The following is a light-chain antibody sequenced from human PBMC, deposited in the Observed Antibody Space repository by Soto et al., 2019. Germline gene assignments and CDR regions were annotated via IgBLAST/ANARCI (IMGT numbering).Light chain of an antibody. Sequence: QSALTQPPSASGTPGQRVTISCSGSASNIGSNYVYWYQQFPGMAPKLLIYRNNQRPSGVPDRFSGSKSGTSASLAISGTRSEDEGDYFCAAWDDTLGELFGTGTKVTVL. CDR1: ASNIGSNY. V-gene: IGLV1-47*01. CDR3: AAWDDTLGEL. J-gene: IGLJ1*01. CDR2: RNN.